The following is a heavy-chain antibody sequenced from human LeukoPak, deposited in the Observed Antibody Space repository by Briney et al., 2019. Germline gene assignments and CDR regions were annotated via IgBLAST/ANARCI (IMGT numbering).Heavy chain of an antibody. CDR2: IGSSGSTI. CDR3: ARDQGRVGATIDYYYGMDV. D-gene: IGHD1-26*01. J-gene: IGHJ6*02. V-gene: IGHV3-11*01. CDR1: GFTFSDYY. Sequence: GGSLRLSCAASGFTFSDYYMSWIRQAPGKGLEWVSYIGSSGSTIYYADSVKGRFTISRDNAKNSLYLQMNSLRAEDTAVYYCARDQGRVGATIDYYYGMDVWGQGTTVTVSS.